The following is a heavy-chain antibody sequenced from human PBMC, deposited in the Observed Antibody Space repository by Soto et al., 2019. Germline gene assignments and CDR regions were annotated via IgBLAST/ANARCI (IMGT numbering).Heavy chain of an antibody. Sequence: NPRASVKVSFKASGYSFSSYAIHWVRQAPGQGLEWMGWINAGNGNTKYSRKFQGRLTITSDTSASTAYMELNSLRSEDTAVYYCARVDGTYWGQGTLVTVSS. D-gene: IGHD1-26*01. J-gene: IGHJ4*02. CDR1: GYSFSSYA. CDR3: ARVDGTY. V-gene: IGHV1-3*01. CDR2: INAGNGNT.